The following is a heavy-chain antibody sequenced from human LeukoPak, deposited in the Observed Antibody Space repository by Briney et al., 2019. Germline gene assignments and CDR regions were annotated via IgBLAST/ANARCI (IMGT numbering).Heavy chain of an antibody. CDR3: ARGLMYYDFWSGYYTTPHYYYYYYMDV. CDR1: GGSISSSSYY. CDR2: IYYSGGT. V-gene: IGHV4-61*05. J-gene: IGHJ6*03. D-gene: IGHD3-3*01. Sequence: SETLSLTCTVSGGSISSSSYYWGWIRQPPGKGLEWIGYIYYSGGTNYNPSLKSRVTISVDTSKNQFSLKLGSVTAADTAVYYCARGLMYYDFWSGYYTTPHYYYYYYMDVWGKGTTVTVSS.